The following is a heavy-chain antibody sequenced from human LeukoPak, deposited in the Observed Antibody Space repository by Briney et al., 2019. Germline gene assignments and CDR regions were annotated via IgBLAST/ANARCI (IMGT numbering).Heavy chain of an antibody. CDR3: ASLHDYSNRFFDY. Sequence: GGSLRLSCAASGFTISSYSMNWVRQAPGKGLEWVSSISSSSSFIYYTDSVKGRFTISRDNAKNSLYLQMNSLRAEDTAVYYCASLHDYSNRFFDYWGQGTLVTVSS. D-gene: IGHD4-11*01. CDR2: ISSSSSFI. V-gene: IGHV3-21*01. CDR1: GFTISSYS. J-gene: IGHJ4*02.